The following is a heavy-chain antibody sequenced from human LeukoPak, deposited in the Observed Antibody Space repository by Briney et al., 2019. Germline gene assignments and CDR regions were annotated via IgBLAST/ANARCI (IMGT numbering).Heavy chain of an antibody. Sequence: GGSLRLSCAASGFTFSSYAMHWVRQAPGKGLEWVAVISYDGSNKYYADSVKGRFTISRDNAENSLYLQMNSLRVEDTAVYYCAKGYCSSTSCYSGLDWGQGTLVTVSS. CDR2: ISYDGSNK. D-gene: IGHD2-2*01. V-gene: IGHV3-30-3*01. CDR1: GFTFSSYA. CDR3: AKGYCSSTSCYSGLD. J-gene: IGHJ4*02.